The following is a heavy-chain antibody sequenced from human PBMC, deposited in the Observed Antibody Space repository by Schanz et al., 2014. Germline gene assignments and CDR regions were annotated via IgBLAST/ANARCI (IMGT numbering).Heavy chain of an antibody. V-gene: IGHV1-18*01. J-gene: IGHJ3*02. Sequence: QVQLVQSGAEVKKPGASMKVSCKASGYTFTTYYMLWVRQAPGQGLEWMGWITAYNGDTNYALKLQGRVTMTTDTSTGTAYMELRSLRSDDTALYYCTRGGYSYALSAFDIWRQGTMVTVSS. CDR3: TRGGYSYALSAFDI. D-gene: IGHD5-18*01. CDR1: GYTFTTYY. CDR2: ITAYNGDT.